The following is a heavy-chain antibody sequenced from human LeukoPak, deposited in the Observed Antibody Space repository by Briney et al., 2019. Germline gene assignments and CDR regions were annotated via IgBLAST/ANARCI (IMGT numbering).Heavy chain of an antibody. J-gene: IGHJ4*02. V-gene: IGHV4-59*11. D-gene: IGHD5-18*01. Sequence: SETLSLTCTVSGGSMTTHHWNWIRQTPGKGLEWIGYVFDSGRTKENPSLKSRVTLSADTSKNQLSLRLSSVTAADTAVYYCTTIKRGNIFGYFDFWGKGILVTVSS. CDR2: VFDSGRT. CDR3: TTIKRGNIFGYFDF. CDR1: GGSMTTHH.